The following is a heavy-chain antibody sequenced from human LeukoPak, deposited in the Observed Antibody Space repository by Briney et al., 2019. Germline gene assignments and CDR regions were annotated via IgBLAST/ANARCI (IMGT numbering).Heavy chain of an antibody. CDR1: GFTFSSYA. V-gene: IGHV3-23*01. Sequence: PGGSLRLSCAASGFTFSSYAMSWVRQAPGKGLEWVSAISGSGGSTYYADSVKGRFTISGDNSKNTLYLQMNSLRAEDTAVYYCAKDGCSSTSCYVYYYYYMDVWGKGTTVTVSS. D-gene: IGHD2-2*01. J-gene: IGHJ6*03. CDR2: ISGSGGST. CDR3: AKDGCSSTSCYVYYYYYMDV.